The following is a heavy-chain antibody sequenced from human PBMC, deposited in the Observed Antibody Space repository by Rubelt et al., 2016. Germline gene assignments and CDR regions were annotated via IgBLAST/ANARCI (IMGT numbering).Heavy chain of an antibody. CDR3: ASKLYDYPYYFDC. D-gene: IGHD5-12*01. Sequence: QVQLQESGPGLVKPSGTLSLTCAVSGGSISSHNWWSWVRQPPGKGLEWIGEIYHSGSTNYIPSLTSRGTISVDKSKNPFSRRLSSVTAADTAVYYCASKLYDYPYYFDCWGQGTLVTVSS. CDR2: IYHSGST. J-gene: IGHJ4*02. CDR1: GGSISSHNW. V-gene: IGHV4-4*02.